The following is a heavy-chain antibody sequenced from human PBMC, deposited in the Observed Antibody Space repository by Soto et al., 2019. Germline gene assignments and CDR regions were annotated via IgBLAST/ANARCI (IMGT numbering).Heavy chain of an antibody. D-gene: IGHD6-6*01. CDR2: MYTKERT. CDR1: GGSITNYY. J-gene: IGHJ4*02. V-gene: IGHV4-4*07. CDR3: ARVGAENTPARPYFDY. Sequence: SETLSLTCTVSGGSITNYYWSWIRQPAGKGLEWIGRMYTKERTNYNLSFKSRVTMSVDTSKNQFSLKLNSVTAADTAVYYCARVGAENTPARPYFDYWGQGTLVTVSS.